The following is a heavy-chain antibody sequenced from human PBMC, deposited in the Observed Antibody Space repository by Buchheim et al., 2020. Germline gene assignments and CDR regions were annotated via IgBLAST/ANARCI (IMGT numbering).Heavy chain of an antibody. V-gene: IGHV3-30-3*01. J-gene: IGHJ4*02. CDR3: ARTHDYGDYGTEDELWDPFYY. D-gene: IGHD4-17*01. Sequence: QVQLVESGGGVVQPGRSLRLSCAASGFTFSSYAMHWVRQAPGKGLEWVAVISYDGSNKYYADSVKGRFTISRDNSKNTLYLQMNSLRAEDTAVYYCARTHDYGDYGTEDELWDPFYYWGQGTL. CDR2: ISYDGSNK. CDR1: GFTFSSYA.